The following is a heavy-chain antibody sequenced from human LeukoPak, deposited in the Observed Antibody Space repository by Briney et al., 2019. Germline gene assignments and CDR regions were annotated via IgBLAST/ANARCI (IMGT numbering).Heavy chain of an antibody. CDR2: IKQDGSEK. J-gene: IGHJ3*02. CDR1: GFTFSSYW. V-gene: IGHV3-7*01. Sequence: GRSLRLSCAASGFTFSSYWMSWVRQAPGKGLEWVANIKQDGSEKYYVDSVKGRFTISRDNAKNSLYLQMNSLRAEDTAVYYCARDLDTAMPGDAFDIWGQGTMVTVSS. D-gene: IGHD5-18*01. CDR3: ARDLDTAMPGDAFDI.